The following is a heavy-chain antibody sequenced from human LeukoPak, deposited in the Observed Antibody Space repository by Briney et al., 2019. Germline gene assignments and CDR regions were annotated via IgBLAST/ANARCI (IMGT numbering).Heavy chain of an antibody. V-gene: IGHV3-30*03. Sequence: GRSLRLSCAASGFTFSSYGMHWVRQAPGKGLQWVAALSDDTSNKYYSDSVKGRITISRDNSKNTLYLQMNSLRAEDTAVYYCATSRLGAIVPTMFYFNFWGQGTLVTVSS. CDR2: LSDDTSNK. CDR1: GFTFSSYG. D-gene: IGHD5-12*01. CDR3: ATSRLGAIVPTMFYFNF. J-gene: IGHJ4*02.